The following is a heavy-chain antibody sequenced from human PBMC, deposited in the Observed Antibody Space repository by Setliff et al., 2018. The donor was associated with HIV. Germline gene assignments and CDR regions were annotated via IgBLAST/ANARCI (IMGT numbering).Heavy chain of an antibody. CDR1: GYTSSTYG. CDR3: AKSGARGGGAYFYFMDV. V-gene: IGHV1-3*01. Sequence: ASVKVSCKASGYTSSTYGMHWVRQAPGQRLEWMGWINAGNGNTRYSRRFQGRVTITRDTSASTGYMELSSLGSEDTAVYYCAKSGARGGGAYFYFMDVWGKGTTVTVSS. J-gene: IGHJ6*03. CDR2: INAGNGNT. D-gene: IGHD3-10*01.